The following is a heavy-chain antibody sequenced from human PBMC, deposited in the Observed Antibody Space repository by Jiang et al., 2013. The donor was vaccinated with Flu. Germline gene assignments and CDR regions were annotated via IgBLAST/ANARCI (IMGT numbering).Heavy chain of an antibody. CDR3: VSTGYSSGWPARYYFDY. Sequence: GSGLVKPSETLSLTCHTSLVLPLRSYYWSWIRQPPGTALQWIGFISYSGTTSYNPSLKSRVTISVDTSKNQFSLKLNSVTAADTGVYYCVSTGYSSGWPARYYFDYWGQGNPGHRLL. CDR2: ISYSGTT. D-gene: IGHD6-19*01. CDR1: VLPLRSYY. V-gene: IGHV4-59*01. J-gene: IGHJ4*02.